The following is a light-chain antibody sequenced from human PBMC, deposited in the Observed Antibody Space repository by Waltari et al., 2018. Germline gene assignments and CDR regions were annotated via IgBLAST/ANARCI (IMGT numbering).Light chain of an antibody. J-gene: IGKJ1*01. Sequence: DIVMTQSPDSLAVSLGERATINCKSSQSFLYSPNNKNYLGWDQQKPGQPPQLPIYWACTRESGVPDRFGGSGSGTDFTLTISSLQAEDVAVYYCQQYAASPWTFGQGTKVEVK. CDR1: QSFLYSPNNKNY. CDR2: WAC. V-gene: IGKV4-1*01. CDR3: QQYAASPWT.